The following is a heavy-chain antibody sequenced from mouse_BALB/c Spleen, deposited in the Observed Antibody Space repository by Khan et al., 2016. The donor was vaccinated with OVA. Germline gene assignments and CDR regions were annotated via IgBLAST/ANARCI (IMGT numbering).Heavy chain of an antibody. Sequence: VQLKESGAELVKSGATVKLSCTASGLNIKDTYMHWLKQLPEQGLEWIGRIDPPNGNTKYDPKFQGKATITADPSSHKADLQVRGLTAEDTGVDYCARMARKWGQGTTLTVAS. CDR2: IDPPNGNT. V-gene: IGHV14-3*02. J-gene: IGHJ2*01. CDR1: GLNIKDTY. CDR3: ARMARK.